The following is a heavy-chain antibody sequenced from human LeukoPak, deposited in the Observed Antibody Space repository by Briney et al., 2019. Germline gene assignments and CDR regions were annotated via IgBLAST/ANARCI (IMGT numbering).Heavy chain of an antibody. CDR3: AKDVSPKTWSGLPSDH. Sequence: PGGSLRLSCAASGFTFSDYYMSWIRQAPGKGLEWVSYISSSGSTIYYADSVKGRFAISRDNSKNTLDLQMNSLRAEDTAVYYCAKDVSPKTWSGLPSDHWGQGILVTVSS. CDR1: GFTFSDYY. CDR2: ISSSGSTI. J-gene: IGHJ4*02. V-gene: IGHV3-11*01. D-gene: IGHD5-12*01.